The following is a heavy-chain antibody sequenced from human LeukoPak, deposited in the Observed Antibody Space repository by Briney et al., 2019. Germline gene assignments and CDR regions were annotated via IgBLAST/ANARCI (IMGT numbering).Heavy chain of an antibody. V-gene: IGHV4-39*06. J-gene: IGHJ4*02. D-gene: IGHD3-9*01. CDR1: GGSISSSSYY. CDR3: ARRRRINYDILTATYYFDY. Sequence: SETLSLTCTVSGGSISSSSYYWGWIRQPPGKGLEWIGSIHYSGSSYYNPSLKSRATISVDTYKNQFPLKLSSVTAADTAVYYCARRRRINYDILTATYYFDYWGQGTLVTVSS. CDR2: IHYSGSS.